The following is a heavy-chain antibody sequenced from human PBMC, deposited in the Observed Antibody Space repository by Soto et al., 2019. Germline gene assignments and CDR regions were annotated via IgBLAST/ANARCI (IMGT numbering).Heavy chain of an antibody. CDR1: GGSISSYY. D-gene: IGHD3-22*01. J-gene: IGHJ3*02. CDR2: IYYSGST. CDR3: ARHFPGYYYDSSGYYPQDAFDI. V-gene: IGHV4-59*08. Sequence: SETLSLTCTVSGGSISSYYWSWIRQPPGKGLEWIGYIYYSGSTNYNPSLKSRVTISVDTSKNQFSLKLSSVTAADTAVYYCARHFPGYYYDSSGYYPQDAFDIWGQGTMVTVSS.